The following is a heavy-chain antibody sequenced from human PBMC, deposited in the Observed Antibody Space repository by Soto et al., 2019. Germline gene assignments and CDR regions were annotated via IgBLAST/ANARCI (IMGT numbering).Heavy chain of an antibody. CDR1: GGSISSSSYY. D-gene: IGHD3-16*01. V-gene: IGHV4-39*01. J-gene: IGHJ6*02. CDR3: ATPLIGLPNDYYYYYGMDA. CDR2: IYYSGST. Sequence: SETLSLTCTVSGGSISSSSYYWGWIRQPPGKGLEWIGSIYYSGSTYYNPSLKSRVTISVDTSKNQFSLKLSSVTAADTAVYYCATPLIGLPNDYYYYYGMDAWGQGTTVTVSS.